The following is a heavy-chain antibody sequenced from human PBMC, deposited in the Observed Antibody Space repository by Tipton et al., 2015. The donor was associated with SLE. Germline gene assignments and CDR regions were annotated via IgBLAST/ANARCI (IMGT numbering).Heavy chain of an antibody. CDR1: GGSISSSNW. J-gene: IGHJ4*02. Sequence: TLSLTCAVSGGSISSSNWWSWVRQPPGKGLEWIGEIYHSGSTNYNPSLKSRVTISVDKSKNQFSLKLSSVTAADTAVYYCARVGRPLANYFDYWGQGTLVTVSS. CDR2: IYHSGST. V-gene: IGHV4-4*02. D-gene: IGHD3-16*01. CDR3: ARVGRPLANYFDY.